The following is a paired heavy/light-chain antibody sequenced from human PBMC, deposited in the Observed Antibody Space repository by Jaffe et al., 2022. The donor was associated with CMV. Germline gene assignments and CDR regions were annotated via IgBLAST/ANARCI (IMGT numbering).Heavy chain of an antibody. J-gene: IGHJ3*02. CDR2: ISVSSGYI. CDR3: ARDFRTFGGVIAQGDSFDI. Sequence: EVQLVESGGGLVKPGESLRLSCAASGFAVSSHTIHWVRQAPGKGLEWVSSISVSSGYIYYADSLDGRFTISRDNANNSVFLQMNRLRVDDTAVYYCARDFRTFGGVIAQGDSFDIWGRGTLVTVSS. V-gene: IGHV3-21*06. D-gene: IGHD3-16*02. CDR1: GFAVSSHT.
Light chain of an antibody. Sequence: DIQMTQSPASLSASVGDRVTITCRASQSINSYLSWYQQKPGKAPKLLIYAASTLQGGVPSRFSGSGSGTDFTLTITSLQPEDFATYYCQQSYSDTITFAQGTRLEIK. CDR2: AAS. CDR1: QSINSY. CDR3: QQSYSDTIT. J-gene: IGKJ5*01. V-gene: IGKV1-39*01.